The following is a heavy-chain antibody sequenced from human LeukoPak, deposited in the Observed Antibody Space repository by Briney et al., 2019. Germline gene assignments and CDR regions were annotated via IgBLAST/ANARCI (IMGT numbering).Heavy chain of an antibody. CDR1: GGSINSYF. CDR2: IYYSGST. Sequence: SETLSLTCTVSGGSINSYFWSWVRQPPGKGLEWIGYIYYSGSTNYNPSLKSRVTISVDTSKNQFSLKLSSVTAADTAVYNCARKSSSGWYFDYWGQGTLVTVSS. D-gene: IGHD6-19*01. CDR3: ARKSSSGWYFDY. V-gene: IGHV4-59*01. J-gene: IGHJ4*02.